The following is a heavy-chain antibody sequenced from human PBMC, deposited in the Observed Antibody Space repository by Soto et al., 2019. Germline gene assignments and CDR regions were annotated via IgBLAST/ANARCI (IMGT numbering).Heavy chain of an antibody. J-gene: IGHJ4*02. CDR1: GFTFSSYA. CDR3: AKSGSNRGPIDY. V-gene: IGHV3-23*01. Sequence: EVQLLESGGGLVQPGGSLRLSCAASGFTFSSYAMSWVRQAPGKGLEWVSAISGSGGSTYYADSVKGRFTISRDNSKNTLYLQMNSMRADDTAVYYCAKSGSNRGPIDYWGQGTLVTVSS. D-gene: IGHD3-10*01. CDR2: ISGSGGST.